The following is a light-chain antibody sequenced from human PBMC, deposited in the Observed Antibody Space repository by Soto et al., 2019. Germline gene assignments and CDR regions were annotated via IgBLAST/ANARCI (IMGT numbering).Light chain of an antibody. CDR1: QSVSSN. CDR3: QQYNNWLRGT. V-gene: IGKV3-15*01. Sequence: EIVMTQSPAPLSVSPGDRATLSCRASQSVSSNLAWYQQKPGQSPRLLIYGASTRATGIPARFSGSGSGTEFTLTISSLQSADFAVYYCQQYNNWLRGTFGQGTKVEIK. CDR2: GAS. J-gene: IGKJ1*01.